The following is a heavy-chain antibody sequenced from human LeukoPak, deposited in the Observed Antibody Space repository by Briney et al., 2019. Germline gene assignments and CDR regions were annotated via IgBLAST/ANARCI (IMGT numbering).Heavy chain of an antibody. V-gene: IGHV3-33*01. CDR3: AREVPYSSSWYDY. CDR2: IWYDGSNK. Sequence: GGSLRLSCAASGFTFSSYGMHWVRQAPGKGLEWVAVIWYDGSNKYYADSVKGRFTISRDNSKNTLYLQINSLRAEDTAVYYCAREVPYSSSWYDYWGQGTLVTVSS. J-gene: IGHJ4*02. CDR1: GFTFSSYG. D-gene: IGHD6-13*01.